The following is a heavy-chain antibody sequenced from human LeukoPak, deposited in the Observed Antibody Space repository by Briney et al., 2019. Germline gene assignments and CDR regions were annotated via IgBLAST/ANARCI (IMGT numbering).Heavy chain of an antibody. D-gene: IGHD6-19*01. CDR1: GYSFTSYW. CDR2: IYPGDSDT. V-gene: IGHV5-51*01. CDR3: ARRSGWYSGLNWFDP. Sequence: GESLKISCKGSGYSFTSYWIGWVRQMPGKGLEWMGIIYPGDSDTRYSPSFQGQVTISADKSISTAYLQWSGLKASDTAMYYCARRSGWYSGLNWFDPWGQGTLVTVSS. J-gene: IGHJ5*02.